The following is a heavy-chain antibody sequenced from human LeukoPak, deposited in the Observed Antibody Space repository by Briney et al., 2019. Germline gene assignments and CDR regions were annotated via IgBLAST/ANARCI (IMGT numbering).Heavy chain of an antibody. CDR1: GFTFSSYG. D-gene: IGHD2-21*02. CDR2: IRYDGSNK. V-gene: IGHV3-30*02. J-gene: IGHJ2*01. CDR3: AREVVTAGPTRWYFDL. Sequence: GGSLRLSCAASGFTFSSYGMHWVRQAPGKGLEWVAFIRYDGSNKYYADSVKGRFTISRDNSKNTLYLQMNSLRAEDTAVYYCAREVVTAGPTRWYFDLWGRGTLVTVSS.